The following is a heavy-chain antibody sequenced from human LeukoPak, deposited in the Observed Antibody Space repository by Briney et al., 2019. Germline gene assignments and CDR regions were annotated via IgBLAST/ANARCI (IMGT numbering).Heavy chain of an antibody. Sequence: GGSLRLSCAASGFTFSSYAMHWVRQAPDKGLVWVAVISYDGSNKYYADSVKGRFTVSRENSKNTLYLQMNSLRAEDTAVYYCARDSAPYSSRWFYFFDNWGQGTLVTVSS. V-gene: IGHV3-30*04. CDR3: ARDSAPYSSRWFYFFDN. CDR2: ISYDGSNK. D-gene: IGHD6-13*01. CDR1: GFTFSSYA. J-gene: IGHJ4*02.